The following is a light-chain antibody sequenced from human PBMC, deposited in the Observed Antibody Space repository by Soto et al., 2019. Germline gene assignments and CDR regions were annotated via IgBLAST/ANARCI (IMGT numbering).Light chain of an antibody. CDR3: AAWDDSLNGPL. J-gene: IGLJ2*01. CDR2: SGN. CDR1: SSNIGSKT. Sequence: QSVLTQPPSASGIPGQRVTISCSGSSSNIGSKTVNWYQQLPGTAPKLLIYSGNQRPSGVPDRFSGSKSGTSASLAISGLQSEDEADYYCAAWDDSLNGPLFGGGTKLTVL. V-gene: IGLV1-44*01.